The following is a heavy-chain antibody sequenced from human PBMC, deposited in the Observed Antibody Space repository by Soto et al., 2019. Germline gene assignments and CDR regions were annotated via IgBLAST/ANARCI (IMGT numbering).Heavy chain of an antibody. D-gene: IGHD6-6*01. CDR1: GYTFTSYD. CDR2: MNPNSGDT. CDR3: ASGYSSSSTSVLDF. J-gene: IGHJ4*02. Sequence: ASVKVSCKTSGYTFTSYDITWVRQATGQGLEWMGWMNPNSGDTAYAQKLQGRVTMIRNTSISTAYMELSSLRSDDTAVYYCASGYSSSSTSVLDFWGQGTPGPVS. V-gene: IGHV1-8*02.